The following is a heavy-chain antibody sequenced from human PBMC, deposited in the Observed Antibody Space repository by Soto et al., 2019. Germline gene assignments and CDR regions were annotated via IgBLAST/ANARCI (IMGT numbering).Heavy chain of an antibody. J-gene: IGHJ6*02. CDR2: IYYSGST. Sequence: SETLSLTCTVSGGSVSSGSYYWSWIRQPPGKGLEWIGYIYYSGSTNYNPSLKSRVTISVDTSKNQFSLKLSSVTAADTAVYYCARDLGYCSGGSCFSPRADHYYYGMDVWGQGTTVTVSS. CDR3: ARDLGYCSGGSCFSPRADHYYYGMDV. CDR1: GGSVSSGSYY. D-gene: IGHD2-15*01. V-gene: IGHV4-61*01.